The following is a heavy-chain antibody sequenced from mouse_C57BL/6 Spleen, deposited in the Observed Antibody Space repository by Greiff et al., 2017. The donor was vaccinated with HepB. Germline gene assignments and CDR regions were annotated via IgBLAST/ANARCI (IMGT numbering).Heavy chain of an antibody. J-gene: IGHJ4*01. Sequence: QVQLQQPGAELVKPGASVKVSCKASGYTFTSYWMHWVKQRPGQGLEWIGRIHPSDSDTNYNQKFKGKATLTVDKSSSTAYMQLSSLTSEDSAVYYCAISGAIYDGFSYAMDYWGQGTSVTVSS. V-gene: IGHV1-74*01. CDR1: GYTFTSYW. CDR2: IHPSDSDT. CDR3: AISGAIYDGFSYAMDY. D-gene: IGHD2-3*01.